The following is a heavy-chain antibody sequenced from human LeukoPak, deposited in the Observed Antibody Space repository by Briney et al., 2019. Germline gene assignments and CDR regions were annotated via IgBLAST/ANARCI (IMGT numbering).Heavy chain of an antibody. Sequence: ASVKVSCKASGGTFSSYAISWVRQAPGQGLEWMGGIIPIFGTANYAQKFQGRVTITTDESTSTACMELSRLRAEDTAVYYCARDVGGNYWGYGYWGQGTLVTVSS. J-gene: IGHJ4*02. CDR3: ARDVGGNYWGYGY. CDR2: IIPIFGTA. D-gene: IGHD1-26*01. CDR1: GGTFSSYA. V-gene: IGHV1-69*05.